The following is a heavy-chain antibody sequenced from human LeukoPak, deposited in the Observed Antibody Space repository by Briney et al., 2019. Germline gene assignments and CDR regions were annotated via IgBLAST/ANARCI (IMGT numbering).Heavy chain of an antibody. CDR1: GYRFTNYW. J-gene: IGHJ4*02. Sequence: GESLKISCKGSGYRFTNYWIGWVRQMPGKGLEFMGIIYPGDSDTRYSPSFQGQVTISVDKSINTAYLQWSSLKASDGAMYYCARAGYSNRWDGVDYWGQGTLVTVSS. CDR2: IYPGDSDT. D-gene: IGHD2/OR15-2a*01. CDR3: ARAGYSNRWDGVDY. V-gene: IGHV5-51*01.